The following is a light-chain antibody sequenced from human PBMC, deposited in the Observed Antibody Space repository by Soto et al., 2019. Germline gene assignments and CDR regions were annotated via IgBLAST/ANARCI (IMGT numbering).Light chain of an antibody. CDR1: QDMRKY. CDR2: DAS. J-gene: IGKJ3*01. Sequence: DIQMTQSPSSLSASVGDRVTITCQASQDMRKYLNWYQQKPGIAPKLLIYDASNLEVGVPSRFSGSGSGTDFTFTINSLQPEDIATYYCQHYSDLPPTFGPGTKVDIK. V-gene: IGKV1-33*01. CDR3: QHYSDLPPT.